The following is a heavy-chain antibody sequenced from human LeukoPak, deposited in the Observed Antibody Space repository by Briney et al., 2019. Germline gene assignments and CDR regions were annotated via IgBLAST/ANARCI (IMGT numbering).Heavy chain of an antibody. CDR2: IYYSGST. V-gene: IGHV4-59*08. Sequence: SETLSLTCTVSGGSISSHYWSWIRQPPGKGLEWIGYIYYSGSTDYNPSLKSRVTISVDTSKNQFSLKLSSVTAADTAVYYCARLMAPVAPPFSGDSSGYYREIDWGQGTLVTVSS. J-gene: IGHJ4*02. CDR3: ARLMAPVAPPFSGDSSGYYREID. CDR1: GGSISSHY. D-gene: IGHD3-22*01.